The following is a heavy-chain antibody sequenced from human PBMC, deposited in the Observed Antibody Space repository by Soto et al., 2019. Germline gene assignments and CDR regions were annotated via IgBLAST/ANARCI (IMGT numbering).Heavy chain of an antibody. D-gene: IGHD6-19*01. CDR2: ISAYNGNT. Sequence: GASVKVSCKASGYTFTSYGISWVRQAPGQGLEWMGWISAYNGNTNYAQKLQGRVTMTTDTSTSTAYMELRSLRSDDTAVYYCARDRAVADNYYYYGMDVWGQGTTVTV. CDR3: ARDRAVADNYYYYGMDV. CDR1: GYTFTSYG. J-gene: IGHJ6*02. V-gene: IGHV1-18*01.